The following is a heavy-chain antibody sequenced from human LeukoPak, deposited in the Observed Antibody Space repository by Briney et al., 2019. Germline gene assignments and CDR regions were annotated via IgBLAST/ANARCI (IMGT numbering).Heavy chain of an antibody. CDR2: ISSSGSTI. Sequence: PGGSLRLSCAASGFTFSSYEMNWVRQAPGKGLEWVSYISSSGSTIYYADSVKGRFTISRDNAKNSLYLQMNSLRAEDTAMYYCARGVYCSGGSCSKPPPFDYWGQGTLVTVSS. J-gene: IGHJ4*02. CDR1: GFTFSSYE. CDR3: ARGVYCSGGSCSKPPPFDY. D-gene: IGHD2-15*01. V-gene: IGHV3-48*03.